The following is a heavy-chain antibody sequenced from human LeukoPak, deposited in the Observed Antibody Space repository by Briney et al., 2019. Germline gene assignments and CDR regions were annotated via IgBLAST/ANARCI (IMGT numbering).Heavy chain of an antibody. CDR3: VKDTDSSGYHLEY. D-gene: IGHD3-22*01. Sequence: QPGGSLRLSCAASGFTFDDYAMHWVRHAPGKGIEWVSLISGDGYTTYYADSVEGRFNVSRDNSENSLYLQMNSLRTEDTALYYCVKDTDSSGYHLEYWGQGTLVTVSS. CDR1: GFTFDDYA. V-gene: IGHV3-43*02. J-gene: IGHJ4*02. CDR2: ISGDGYTT.